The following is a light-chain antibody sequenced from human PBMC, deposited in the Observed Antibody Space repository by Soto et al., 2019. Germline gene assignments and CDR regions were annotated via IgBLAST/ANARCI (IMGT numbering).Light chain of an antibody. CDR1: QSFSSY. V-gene: IGKV3-11*01. CDR3: QRRSNWPPVIT. J-gene: IGKJ5*01. CDR2: DAS. Sequence: EIVLTQSPATLSLSPGERVTLSCRASQSFSSYLAWYQQKPGQAPRLLIYDASKRATGIPARFSGRGSGTEFPLTISSLEPEDFAVYYCQRRSNWPPVITFGQGTRLEIK.